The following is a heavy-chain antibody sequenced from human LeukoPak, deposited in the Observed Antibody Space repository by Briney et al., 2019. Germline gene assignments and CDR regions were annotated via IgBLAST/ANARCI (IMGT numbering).Heavy chain of an antibody. CDR2: ISAYNGNT. D-gene: IGHD6-6*01. CDR1: GYTFTSYG. V-gene: IGHV1-18*01. J-gene: IGHJ4*02. CDR3: AREKRAAPGGVFDY. Sequence: ASVKASCKASGYTFTSYGISWVRQAPGQGLEWMGWISAYNGNTNYAQKLQGRVTMTTDTSTSTAYMELRSLRSDDTAVYYCAREKRAAPGGVFDYWGQGTLVTVSS.